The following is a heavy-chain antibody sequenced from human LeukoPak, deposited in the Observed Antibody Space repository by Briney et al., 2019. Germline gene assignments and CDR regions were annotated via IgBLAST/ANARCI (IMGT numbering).Heavy chain of an antibody. J-gene: IGHJ4*02. Sequence: GGSLRLSCAASGFTFSTYWMTWVRQAPGKGLEWVSAISGSGGSTYYADSVKGRFTISRDNSKNTLYLQMNSLRAEDTAVYYCAKDLYSSSSRFRSGYFDYWGQGTLVTVSS. V-gene: IGHV3-23*01. D-gene: IGHD6-6*01. CDR3: AKDLYSSSSRFRSGYFDY. CDR2: ISGSGGST. CDR1: GFTFSTYW.